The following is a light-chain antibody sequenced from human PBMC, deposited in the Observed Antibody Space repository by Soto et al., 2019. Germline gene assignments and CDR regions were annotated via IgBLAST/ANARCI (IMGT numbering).Light chain of an antibody. J-gene: IGKJ1*01. V-gene: IGKV3-15*01. CDR2: GAS. CDR1: QSVSSN. Sequence: EIVMTQSPATLSVSPGERATLSCRASQSVSSNLAWYQQKPGQAPRLLIYGASTRATGIPARFSGSGSGTEFTLTISSLQSEDFAVYYCQQYNNWAGWTFGRGTKVEIK. CDR3: QQYNNWAGWT.